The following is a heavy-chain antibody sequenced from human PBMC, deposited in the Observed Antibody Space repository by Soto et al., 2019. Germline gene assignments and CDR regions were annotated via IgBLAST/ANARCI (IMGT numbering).Heavy chain of an antibody. J-gene: IGHJ3*02. D-gene: IGHD4-17*01. CDR3: VRGQTTVTTWDAFDI. V-gene: IGHV3-33*01. CDR1: GFTFSSYG. CDR2: IWYDGSNK. Sequence: QVQLVESGGGVVQPGRSLRLSCAASGFTFSSYGMHWVRQAPGKGLEWVAVIWYDGSNKYYADSVKGRFTISRDNSKNTLYLQMNSLRAEDTAVYYCVRGQTTVTTWDAFDIWGQGTMVTVSS.